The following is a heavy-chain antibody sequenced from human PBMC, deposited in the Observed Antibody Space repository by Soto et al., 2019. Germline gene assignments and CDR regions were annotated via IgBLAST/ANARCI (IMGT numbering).Heavy chain of an antibody. Sequence: GESLKISCQGSGYSFPTYWIIWVRQMPGKGLEWMGRIDPRDSYTNYSPSFQGHVTISADKSITTAYLQWSNLKASDTAMYYCARPSIDSRYDTFDSWGQGTMVTVAS. CDR3: ARPSIDSRYDTFDS. V-gene: IGHV5-10-1*01. J-gene: IGHJ3*02. CDR2: IDPRDSYT. D-gene: IGHD3-9*01. CDR1: GYSFPTYW.